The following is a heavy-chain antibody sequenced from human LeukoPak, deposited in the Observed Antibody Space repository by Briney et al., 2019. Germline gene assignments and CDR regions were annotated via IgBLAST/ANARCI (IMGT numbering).Heavy chain of an antibody. CDR1: GFTVSSNY. V-gene: IGHV3-66*01. J-gene: IGHJ4*02. Sequence: PGGSLRLPCAASGFTVSSNYMSWVRQAPGKGLEWVSVIYSGSTTYYADSVKGRFIISRDNSKNTVYLQMNSLRAEDTAVYYCAREEYSSSSGVYWGQGTLVTVSS. CDR3: AREEYSSSSGVY. D-gene: IGHD6-6*01. CDR2: IYSGSTT.